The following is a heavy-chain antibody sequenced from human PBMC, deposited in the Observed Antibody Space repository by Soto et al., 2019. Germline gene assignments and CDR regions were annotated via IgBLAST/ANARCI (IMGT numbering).Heavy chain of an antibody. J-gene: IGHJ4*02. CDR3: ARRGSSSWYGY. CDR1: GGSISSSSYY. V-gene: IGHV4-39*01. Sequence: QLQLQESGPGLVKPSETLSLTCTVSGGSISSSSYYWGWIRQPPGKGLEWIGGIYYSGSTYYNPSRKCRVTISVDTSKSQFSLKLSSVTAADTAVYYCARRGSSSWYGYWGQGTLVTVSS. D-gene: IGHD6-13*01. CDR2: IYYSGST.